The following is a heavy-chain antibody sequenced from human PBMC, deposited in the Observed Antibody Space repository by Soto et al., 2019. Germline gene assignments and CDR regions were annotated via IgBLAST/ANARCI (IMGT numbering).Heavy chain of an antibody. CDR1: GFSLVSSGEA. J-gene: IGHJ4*02. D-gene: IGHD2-15*01. CDR2: IYGDDDN. Sequence: QITLKESGPTLVKPTQTLTLTCSFSGFSLVSSGEAVGWIRQPPGKALEWLALIYGDDDNRYSPSLESRLTINKDTYKNQVIPTMTNVDPLDTATYYCAHSRSDLWIGHYYFDYWGQGTPVTVSS. CDR3: AHSRSDLWIGHYYFDY. V-gene: IGHV2-5*02.